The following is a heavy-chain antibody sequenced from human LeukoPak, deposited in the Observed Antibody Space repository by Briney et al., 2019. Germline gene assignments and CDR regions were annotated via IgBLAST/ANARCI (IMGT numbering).Heavy chain of an antibody. Sequence: GGPLRPSCAPSGFTFSSYAMSWVRQAPGKGLEWVPAISGSGGSTYYADSVKGRFTISRDNSKNTLYLQMNSLRAEDTAVYYCAKVTTFYSSSWDYFDYWGQGTLVTVSS. CDR2: ISGSGGST. CDR3: AKVTTFYSSSWDYFDY. V-gene: IGHV3-23*01. D-gene: IGHD6-13*01. J-gene: IGHJ4*02. CDR1: GFTFSSYA.